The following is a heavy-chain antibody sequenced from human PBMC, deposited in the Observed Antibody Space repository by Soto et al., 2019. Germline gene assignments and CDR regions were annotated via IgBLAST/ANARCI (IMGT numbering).Heavy chain of an antibody. CDR3: ARAMIITMGTYYGMDV. CDR2: ITPIGGST. D-gene: IGHD3-10*01. J-gene: IGHJ6*02. CDR1: GYTFTSYY. V-gene: IGHV1-46*01. Sequence: ASVKVSCKASGYTFTSYYMPWERQAPGQGLESMGIITPIGGSTSYAQKFQGRATMTRDTSTSTVYMELSSLRSEDTAVYYSARAMIITMGTYYGMDVWGQGTTVTVSS.